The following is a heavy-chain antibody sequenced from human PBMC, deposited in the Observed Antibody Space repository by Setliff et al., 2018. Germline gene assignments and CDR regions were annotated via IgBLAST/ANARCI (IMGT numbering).Heavy chain of an antibody. J-gene: IGHJ4*02. D-gene: IGHD2-21*01. CDR2: ISIDDDKT. Sequence: GASVKVSCKASGYTFTSYDISWVRQAPGQGLEWMGWISIDDDKTKYAQKFQGRVTMTADTSTRTAYMEVTSLRSDDTAVYYCATEKFPGDWGDYWGQGTLVTVSS. CDR3: ATEKFPGDWGDY. CDR1: GYTFTSYD. V-gene: IGHV1-18*01.